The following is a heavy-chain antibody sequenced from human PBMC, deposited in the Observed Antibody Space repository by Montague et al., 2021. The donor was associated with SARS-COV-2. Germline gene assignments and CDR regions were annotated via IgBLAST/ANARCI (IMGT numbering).Heavy chain of an antibody. V-gene: IGHV3-7*01. CDR2: IRQDGGDK. CDR1: GFTISSFW. D-gene: IGHD4-17*01. Sequence: SLRLSCAASGFTISSFWMSWVRQAPGKGLEWVANIRQDGGDKYYXXSLRGRFTISRDNAKNSLYLQMGSLRAEDTGVYYCTRDRDYGDYLNWFNPWGQGTLVTVSS. J-gene: IGHJ5*02. CDR3: TRDRDYGDYLNWFNP.